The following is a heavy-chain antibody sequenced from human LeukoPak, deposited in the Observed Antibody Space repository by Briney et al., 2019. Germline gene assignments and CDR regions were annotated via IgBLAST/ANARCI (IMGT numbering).Heavy chain of an antibody. V-gene: IGHV3-74*01. J-gene: IGHJ5*02. CDR1: GFTFSSYW. D-gene: IGHD5-18*01. CDR2: LNSDGSST. CDR3: ARDDAGYSYDPRGWFDP. Sequence: GGSLRLSCAASGFTFSSYWMHWVRQAPGKGLVWVSRLNSDGSSTSYADSVKGRFTISRDNAKNTLYLQMSSLRAEDTAVYYCARDDAGYSYDPRGWFDPWGQGTLVTVSS.